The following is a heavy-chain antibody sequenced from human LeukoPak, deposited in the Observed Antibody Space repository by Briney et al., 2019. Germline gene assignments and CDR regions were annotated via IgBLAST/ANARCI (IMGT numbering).Heavy chain of an antibody. CDR3: ASFEGEWLSNWFDP. CDR2: INPNSGGT. D-gene: IGHD3-3*01. Sequence: GSSVKVSCKASGYTFTGYYMHWVRQAPGQGLEWMGWINPNSGGTNYAQKFQGRVTMTRDTSISTAYMELSRLTSDDTAVYYCASFEGEWLSNWFDPWGQGTLVTVSS. V-gene: IGHV1-2*02. CDR1: GYTFTGYY. J-gene: IGHJ5*02.